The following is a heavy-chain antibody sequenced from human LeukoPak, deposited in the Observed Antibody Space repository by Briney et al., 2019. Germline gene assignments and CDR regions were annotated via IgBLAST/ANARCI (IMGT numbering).Heavy chain of an antibody. V-gene: IGHV1-2*02. J-gene: IGHJ5*02. CDR2: INPNSGGT. D-gene: IGHD3-22*01. CDR1: GYTFTDYY. CDR3: AREGRIYYDSSYH. Sequence: ASVKVSCKASGYTFTDYYMHWVRQAPGQGLERMGWINPNSGGTNYAQKFQGRVSMTRDTSISTAYMELSRLRSDDTAFYYCAREGRIYYDSSYHWGQGTLVTVSS.